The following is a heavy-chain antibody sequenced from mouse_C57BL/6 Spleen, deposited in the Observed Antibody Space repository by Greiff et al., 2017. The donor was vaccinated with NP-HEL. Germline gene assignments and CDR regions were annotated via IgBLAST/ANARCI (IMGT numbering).Heavy chain of an antibody. CDR2: IWSGGST. J-gene: IGHJ4*01. CDR3: ARNAYYYGSSDDAMDY. V-gene: IGHV2-2*01. Sequence: VQLQESGPGLVQPSQSLSITCTVSGFSLTSSGVPWVRQSPGKGLAWLGVIWSGGSTDYYAAFISRLRISQAHFKSQVFFKMNSLQTDDTAIYYLARNAYYYGSSDDAMDYGGQGTSVTVSS. D-gene: IGHD1-1*01. CDR1: GFSLTSSG.